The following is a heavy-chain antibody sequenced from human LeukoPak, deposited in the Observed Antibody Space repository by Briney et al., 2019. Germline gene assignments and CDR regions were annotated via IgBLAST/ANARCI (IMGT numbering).Heavy chain of an antibody. CDR1: GFTFSSYA. CDR2: ISYDGSNK. J-gene: IGHJ4*02. V-gene: IGHV3-30-3*01. Sequence: RGSLRLSCAASGFTFSSYAMHWVRQAPGKGLEWVAVISYDGSNKYYADSVKGRFTISRDNSKNTLYLQMNSLRAEDTAVYYCARKEDFDYWGQGTLVTVSS. CDR3: ARKEDFDY.